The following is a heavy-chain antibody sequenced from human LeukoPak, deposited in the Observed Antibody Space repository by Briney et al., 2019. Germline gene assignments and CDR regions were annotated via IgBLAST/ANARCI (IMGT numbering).Heavy chain of an antibody. D-gene: IGHD6-19*01. CDR1: GYTLTELS. V-gene: IGHV1-24*01. Sequence: ASVKVSCKVSGYTLTELSMHWVRQAPGKGLEWMGGFDPEDGETIYAQKFQGRVTMTEDTSTDTAYMELSSLRSEDTAVYYCARFSSGWYRTHSGGDYWGQGTLVTVSS. CDR3: ARFSSGWYRTHSGGDY. J-gene: IGHJ4*02. CDR2: FDPEDGET.